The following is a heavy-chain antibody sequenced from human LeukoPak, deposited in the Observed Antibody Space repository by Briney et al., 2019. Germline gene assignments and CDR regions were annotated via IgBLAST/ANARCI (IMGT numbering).Heavy chain of an antibody. CDR2: IDYSGNT. CDR1: GYSISSGYY. Sequence: SETLSLTCVVSGYSISSGYYWGWIRQPPGKGLEWIARIDYSGNTYYSPSLKSRVTISVDTSKNQFSLKLSSVTAADTAVYYCAREPSYYYDSSGYYVDYWGQGTLVTVSS. V-gene: IGHV4-38-2*02. J-gene: IGHJ4*02. CDR3: AREPSYYYDSSGYYVDY. D-gene: IGHD3-22*01.